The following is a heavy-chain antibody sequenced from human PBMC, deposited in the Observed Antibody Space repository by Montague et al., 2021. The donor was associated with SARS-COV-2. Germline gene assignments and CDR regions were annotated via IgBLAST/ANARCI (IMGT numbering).Heavy chain of an antibody. D-gene: IGHD1-1*01. CDR3: ARAQNICFIANCVNYFDL. Sequence: SETLSLTCTVSGGSISTYYWSWIRQPPGKGLEWIGYIYYTGSTKYNPSLKSRVTMSLDRPTNRFSLRLNSVTAADTAVYYCARAQNICFIANCVNYFDLWGLGALVSVSS. V-gene: IGHV4-59*01. CDR1: GGSISTYY. J-gene: IGHJ4*02. CDR2: IYYTGST.